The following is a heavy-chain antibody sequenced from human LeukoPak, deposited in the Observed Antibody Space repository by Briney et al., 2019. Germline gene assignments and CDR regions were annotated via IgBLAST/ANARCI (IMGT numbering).Heavy chain of an antibody. Sequence: PETKSLTCSVSGGSISGYYWSWIRQPPGKGLEWIGYLYYTGSTNYNPSLKSRVTTSVDTSKNQLSLKLSSVTAADTAVYYCARQPPRMYAFDIWGQATMVTDSS. J-gene: IGHJ3*02. CDR2: LYYTGST. V-gene: IGHV4-59*08. CDR3: ARQPPRMYAFDI. CDR1: GGSISGYY.